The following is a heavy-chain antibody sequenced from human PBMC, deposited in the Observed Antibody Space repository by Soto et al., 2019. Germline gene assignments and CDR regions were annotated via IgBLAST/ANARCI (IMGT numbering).Heavy chain of an antibody. CDR2: ISPYNDYT. Sequence: ASVKVSCKASGYTFIRYGITWVRQAPGQGLEWMGWISPYNDYTIYAQKLQGRVTMTTDTSTRTVYLDLRSLKSDDTAVYYCARGGYYDNTWGKLSHYGLDVXGQGTSVTVPS. CDR1: GYTFIRYG. CDR3: ARGGYYDNTWGKLSHYGLDV. J-gene: IGHJ6*02. V-gene: IGHV1-18*01. D-gene: IGHD3-16*01.